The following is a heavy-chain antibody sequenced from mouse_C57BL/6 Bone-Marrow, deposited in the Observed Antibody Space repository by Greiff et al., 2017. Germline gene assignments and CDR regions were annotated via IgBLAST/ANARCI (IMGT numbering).Heavy chain of an antibody. J-gene: IGHJ1*03. CDR1: GYSFTGYF. D-gene: IGHD1-1*01. Sequence: VQLKASGPELVKPGDSVKISCKASGYSFTGYFMNWVMQSHGKSLEWIGRINPYNGDTFYNQKFKGKATLTVDKSSSTAHMELRSLTSEDSAVYYCARGRITTVVATRYFDVWGTGTTVTVSS. V-gene: IGHV1-20*01. CDR2: INPYNGDT. CDR3: ARGRITTVVATRYFDV.